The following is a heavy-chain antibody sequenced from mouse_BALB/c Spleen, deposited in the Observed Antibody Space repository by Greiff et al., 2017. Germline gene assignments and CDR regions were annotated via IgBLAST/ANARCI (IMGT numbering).Heavy chain of an antibody. CDR2: ISSGSSTI. Sequence: EVKLMESGGGLVQPGGSRKLSCAASGFTFSSFGMHWVRQAPEKGLEWVAYISSGSSTIYYADTVKGRFTISRDNPKNTLFLQMTSLRSEDTAMYYCARWWYYYGSSYPYYAMDYWGQGTSVTVSS. V-gene: IGHV5-17*02. D-gene: IGHD1-1*01. CDR3: ARWWYYYGSSYPYYAMDY. CDR1: GFTFSSFG. J-gene: IGHJ4*01.